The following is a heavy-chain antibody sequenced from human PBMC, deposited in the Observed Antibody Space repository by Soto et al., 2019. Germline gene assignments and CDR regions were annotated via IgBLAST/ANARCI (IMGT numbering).Heavy chain of an antibody. J-gene: IGHJ4*02. CDR2: IYYSGST. D-gene: IGHD3-22*01. CDR1: VGSISSGGYY. CDR3: ARESGYYDSSGYYYTFDY. Sequence: PSETLSLTCTVSVGSISSGGYYWSWIRQHPGKGLEWIGYIYYSGSTYYNPSLKSRVTISVDTSKNQFSLKLSSVTAADTAVYYCARESGYYDSSGYYYTFDYWGQGTMVTVSS. V-gene: IGHV4-31*03.